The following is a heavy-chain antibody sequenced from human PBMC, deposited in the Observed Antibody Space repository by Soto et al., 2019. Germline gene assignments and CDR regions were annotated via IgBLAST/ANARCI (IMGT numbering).Heavy chain of an antibody. CDR1: GFTFYNHG. CDR3: ATEDSGFSGDMDV. V-gene: IGHV3-9*01. D-gene: IGHD3-10*01. Sequence: EVQLVESGGGLVQPGRSLRLSCVASGFTFYNHGMHWVRQAPGRGLEWVSGITWSSDSMGYADSVKGRFTISRDNAKNSLYLQMNSLRPEDTALYYCATEDSGFSGDMDVWGKGTTVTVSS. CDR2: ITWSSDSM. J-gene: IGHJ6*03.